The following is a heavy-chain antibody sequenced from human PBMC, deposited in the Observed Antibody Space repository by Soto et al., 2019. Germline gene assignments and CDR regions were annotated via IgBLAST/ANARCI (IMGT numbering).Heavy chain of an antibody. V-gene: IGHV1-18*01. J-gene: IGHJ4*02. D-gene: IGHD6-13*01. CDR3: ARDPPTIAAAGREDY. CDR2: ISAYNGNT. Sequence: QVPLVQSGAEVKKPGASVKVSCKASGYTFTSYGISWVRQAPGQGLEWMGWISAYNGNTNYAQKLQGRVTMTTDTSTSTDYMELRSLRSDDTAVYYCARDPPTIAAAGREDYWGQGTLVTVSS. CDR1: GYTFTSYG.